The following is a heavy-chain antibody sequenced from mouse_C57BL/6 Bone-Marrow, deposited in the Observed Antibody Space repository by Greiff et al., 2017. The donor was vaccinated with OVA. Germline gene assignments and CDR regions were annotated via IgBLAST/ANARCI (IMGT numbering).Heavy chain of an antibody. J-gene: IGHJ4*01. V-gene: IGHV2-2*01. D-gene: IGHD1-1*01. CDR1: GFSLTSYG. Sequence: VKLVESGPGLVQPSQSLSITCTVSGFSLTSYGVHWVRQSPGKGLEWLGVIWSGGSTDYNAAFISRLSISKDNSKSQVFFKMNSLQADDTAIYYCARRDYGSRGDAMDYWGQGTSVTVSS. CDR3: ARRDYGSRGDAMDY. CDR2: IWSGGST.